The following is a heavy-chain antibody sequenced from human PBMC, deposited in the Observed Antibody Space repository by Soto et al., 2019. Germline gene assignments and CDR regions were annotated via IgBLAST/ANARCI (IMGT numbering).Heavy chain of an antibody. D-gene: IGHD2-15*01. CDR3: AKDRGVVVAARASWFDP. CDR1: GFTFSSYG. Sequence: QVQLVESGGGVVQPGRSLRLSCAASGFTFSSYGMHWVRQAPGKGLEWVAVISYDGSNKYYADSVKGRFTISRDNSKNTLYLQMNSLRAEDTAVYYCAKDRGVVVAARASWFDPWGQGTLVTVSS. J-gene: IGHJ5*02. V-gene: IGHV3-30*18. CDR2: ISYDGSNK.